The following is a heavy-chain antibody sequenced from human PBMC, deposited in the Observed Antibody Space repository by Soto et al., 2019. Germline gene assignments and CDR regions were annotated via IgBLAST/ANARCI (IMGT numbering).Heavy chain of an antibody. J-gene: IGHJ4*02. D-gene: IGHD5-12*01. CDR2: IDPSDSYT. V-gene: IGHV5-10-1*03. Sequence: EVQLVQSGAEVKKPGESLRISCKGSGCSFTSYWISWVRQMPGKGLEWMGRIDPSDSYTNYSPSFQGHVTISADKSISTAYLQWSSLKASDTAMYYCASSMSMVANGDYWGQGTLVTVSS. CDR1: GCSFTSYW. CDR3: ASSMSMVANGDY.